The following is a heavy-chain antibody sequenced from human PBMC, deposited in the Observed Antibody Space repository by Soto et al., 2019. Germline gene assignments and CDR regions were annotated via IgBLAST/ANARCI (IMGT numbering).Heavy chain of an antibody. Sequence: SETLSLTCTVSGGSISTHYWGWIRQPPGKGLEWIGYIYYRGSTNYNSSLKSRVTISIDTSRNQFSLELSSVTAADTAVYYCARLSNCWQYYCYHLDVWGRGTTVTVSS. V-gene: IGHV4-59*08. CDR2: IYYRGST. J-gene: IGHJ6*03. D-gene: IGHD6-13*01. CDR3: ARLSNCWQYYCYHLDV. CDR1: GGSISTHY.